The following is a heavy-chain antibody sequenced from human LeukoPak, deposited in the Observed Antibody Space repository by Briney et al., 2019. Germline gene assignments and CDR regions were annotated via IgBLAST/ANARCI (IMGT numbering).Heavy chain of an antibody. J-gene: IGHJ6*03. CDR1: GFTFSTCG. V-gene: IGHV3-21*01. Sequence: GGSLRLSCAASGFTFSTCGMNWVRQAPGKGLEWVSSISGSSAYIYYADSVKGRFTISRDNAKNSLYLQMNSLRAEDTAVYYCARKLRGSSSYYYYYMDVWGKGTTVTVSS. CDR2: ISGSSAYI. D-gene: IGHD6-13*01. CDR3: ARKLRGSSSYYYYYMDV.